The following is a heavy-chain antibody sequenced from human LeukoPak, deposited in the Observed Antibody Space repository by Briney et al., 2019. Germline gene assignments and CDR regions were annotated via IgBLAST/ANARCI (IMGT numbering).Heavy chain of an antibody. V-gene: IGHV3-7*04. CDR1: GFTFSSYW. D-gene: IGHD5-18*01. CDR2: IKQDGSEK. Sequence: GSLRLSCAASGFTFSSYWMSWVRQAPGKGLEWVANIKQDGSEKYYVDSVKGRFTISRDNAKNSLYLQMNSLRAEDTAVYYCATDTAMVVYYYYMDVWGKGTTVTVSS. CDR3: ATDTAMVVYYYYMDV. J-gene: IGHJ6*03.